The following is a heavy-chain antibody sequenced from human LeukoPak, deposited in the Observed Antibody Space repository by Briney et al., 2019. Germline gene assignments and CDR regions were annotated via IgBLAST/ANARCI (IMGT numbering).Heavy chain of an antibody. V-gene: IGHV3-53*01. J-gene: IGHJ6*03. Sequence: GSLRLSCAASGFTVSGNYMSWVRQAPGKGLEWVSLIYSGGTTYYADSVKGRFTISRDNSKNTLYLQMNSLRAEDTAVYYCAKVSPLVVPEGYYYMDVWGRGTTVTVSS. D-gene: IGHD3-22*01. CDR1: GFTVSGNY. CDR2: IYSGGTT. CDR3: AKVSPLVVPEGYYYMDV.